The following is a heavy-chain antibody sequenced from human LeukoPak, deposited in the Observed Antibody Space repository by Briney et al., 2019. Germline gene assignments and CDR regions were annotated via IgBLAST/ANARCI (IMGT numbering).Heavy chain of an antibody. J-gene: IGHJ4*02. CDR3: ARGSVYFDY. Sequence: ASVKVSCKASGGTFSSYAISWVRQAPGQGLEWMGRIIPIFGIANYAQKFHGRVTITADKCTSTAYMELSSLRSEDTAVYYCARGSVYFDYWGQGTLVTVSS. CDR1: GGTFSSYA. CDR2: IIPIFGIA. D-gene: IGHD1-14*01. V-gene: IGHV1-69*04.